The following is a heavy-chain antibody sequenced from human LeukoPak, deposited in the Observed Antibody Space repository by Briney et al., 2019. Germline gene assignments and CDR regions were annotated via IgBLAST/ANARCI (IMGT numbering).Heavy chain of an antibody. D-gene: IGHD6-13*01. Sequence: ASVKVSCKASGYTFTSYYMHWVRQAPGQGLEWMGIINPSGGSTSYAQKFQGRVAMTRDTSTSTVYMELSSLRSEDTAVHYCARASRAGGFDYWGLGTLVTVSS. CDR2: INPSGGST. CDR1: GYTFTSYY. CDR3: ARASRAGGFDY. J-gene: IGHJ4*02. V-gene: IGHV1-46*01.